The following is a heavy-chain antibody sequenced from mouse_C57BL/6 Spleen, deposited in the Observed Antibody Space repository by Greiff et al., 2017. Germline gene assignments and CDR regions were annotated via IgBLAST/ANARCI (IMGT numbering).Heavy chain of an antibody. CDR1: GYTFTSYW. CDR2: IDPSDSYT. Sequence: QVQLQQPGAELVMPGASVKLSCKASGYTFTSYWMHWVKQRPGQGLEWIGEIDPSDSYTNYNHKFKGKSTLTVDKSSSTAYMQLSSLTSEDSAVYYCARSSGSSYDFDYWGQGTTLTVSS. V-gene: IGHV1-69*01. CDR3: ARSSGSSYDFDY. D-gene: IGHD1-1*01. J-gene: IGHJ2*01.